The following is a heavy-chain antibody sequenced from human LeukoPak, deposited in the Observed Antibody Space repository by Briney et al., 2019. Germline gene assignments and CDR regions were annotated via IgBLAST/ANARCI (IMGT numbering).Heavy chain of an antibody. CDR1: GFTFSSYA. J-gene: IGHJ4*02. Sequence: GGSLRLSCAASGFTFSSYAMSWVRQASGKGLEWVSAISGSGGSTYYADSVEGWFTISRDNSKNTLYLQMNSLRAEDTAVYYCAKDSRVLLWFGELLPSYFDYWGQGTLVTVSS. CDR2: ISGSGGST. V-gene: IGHV3-23*01. D-gene: IGHD3-10*01. CDR3: AKDSRVLLWFGELLPSYFDY.